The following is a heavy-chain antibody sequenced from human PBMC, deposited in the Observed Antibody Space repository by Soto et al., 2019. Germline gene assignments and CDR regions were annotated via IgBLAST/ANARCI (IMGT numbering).Heavy chain of an antibody. V-gene: IGHV3-23*01. J-gene: IGHJ4*02. D-gene: IGHD3-22*01. CDR2: ISGSGGST. CDR3: SKATIIVVAHFDY. CDR1: GFTFSSYA. Sequence: GGSLRLSCAASGFTFSSYAMSWVRQAPGKGMEWVSAISGSGGSTYYADSVKGRFTISRVNSENTLYLQMNSLRAEDTAVYYSSKATIIVVAHFDYWGQGTLVTVSS.